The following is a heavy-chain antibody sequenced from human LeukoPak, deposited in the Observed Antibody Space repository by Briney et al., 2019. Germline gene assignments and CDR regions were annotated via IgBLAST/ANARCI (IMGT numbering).Heavy chain of an antibody. J-gene: IGHJ4*02. CDR2: ISAYNGNT. CDR3: ARATYYYGSGSYYKTTACYFDY. Sequence: ASVKVSCKASGYTFTSYGISWVRQAPGQGLEWMGWISAYNGNTNYAQKLQGRVTMTTDTSTSTAYMELRSLRSDDTAVYYCARATYYYGSGSYYKTTACYFDYWGQGTLVTVSS. CDR1: GYTFTSYG. V-gene: IGHV1-18*01. D-gene: IGHD3-10*01.